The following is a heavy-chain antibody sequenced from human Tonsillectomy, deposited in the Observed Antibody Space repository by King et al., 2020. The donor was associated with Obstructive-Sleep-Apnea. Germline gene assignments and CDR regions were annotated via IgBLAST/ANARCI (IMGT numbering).Heavy chain of an antibody. CDR3: ARGGIPSGWFDP. V-gene: IGHV4-59*01. Sequence: QLQESGPGLVKPSETLSLTCTVSGGSISSYYWSWIRKPQGKGLEWIGCIYDSGSTNYDTSLKSRVTISVDASKNHFSLKLSSVTAADTAVYYCARGGIPSGWFDPWGQGTLVTVSS. CDR2: IYDSGST. D-gene: IGHD1-14*01. CDR1: GGSISSYY. J-gene: IGHJ5*02.